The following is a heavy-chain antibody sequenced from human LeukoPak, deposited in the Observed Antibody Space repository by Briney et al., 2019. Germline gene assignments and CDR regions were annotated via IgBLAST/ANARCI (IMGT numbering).Heavy chain of an antibody. Sequence: HPGGSLRLSCAASGFTFSSYAMSWVRQAPGKGLDWVSAISGSGGNTYYADSVKGRFTISRDNSKNTLYLQMNSLRAEDTAVYYCAKDQYGGNPRYYFDYWGQGTLVTVSS. J-gene: IGHJ4*02. CDR2: ISGSGGNT. CDR3: AKDQYGGNPRYYFDY. V-gene: IGHV3-23*01. CDR1: GFTFSSYA. D-gene: IGHD4-23*01.